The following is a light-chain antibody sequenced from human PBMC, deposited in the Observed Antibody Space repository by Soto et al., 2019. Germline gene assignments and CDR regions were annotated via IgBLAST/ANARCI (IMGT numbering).Light chain of an antibody. CDR1: QSVSSSY. CDR2: GAS. Sequence: EIVLTQSPGTLSLSPGERATLSCRASQSVSSSYLAWYQQKPGQAPRLLIYGASSRATGIPDRFSGSGSGTDFTLTISRLEPEDFALYYCQQYGSSTTWTVGQGTKVEIK. V-gene: IGKV3-20*01. CDR3: QQYGSSTTWT. J-gene: IGKJ1*01.